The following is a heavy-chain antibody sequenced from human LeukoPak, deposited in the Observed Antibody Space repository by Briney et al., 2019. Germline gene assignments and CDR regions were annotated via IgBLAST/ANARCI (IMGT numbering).Heavy chain of an antibody. J-gene: IGHJ4*02. Sequence: ASVKVSCKASGDTFNTYAISWVRQAPGQGLEWMGIINPSGGSTSYAQKFQGRVTMTSDTSTSTVYMELSSLRSEDTAVYYCARWHSSSWQKFDCWGQGTRVTVSS. CDR2: INPSGGST. D-gene: IGHD6-13*01. V-gene: IGHV1-46*02. CDR3: ARWHSSSWQKFDC. CDR1: GDTFNTYA.